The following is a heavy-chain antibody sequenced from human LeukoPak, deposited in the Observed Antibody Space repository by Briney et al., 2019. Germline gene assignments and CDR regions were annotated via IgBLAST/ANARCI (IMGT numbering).Heavy chain of an antibody. CDR3: ARPTHNGSYPFDY. J-gene: IGHJ4*02. Sequence: ASVKVSCKASGYTFTGYYMHWVRQAPGQGFEWMGRINPNSGGTNYAQKFQGRVTMTRDTSISTAYMELSRLRSDDTAVYYCARPTHNGSYPFDYWGQGTLVTVSS. D-gene: IGHD1-26*01. V-gene: IGHV1-2*06. CDR1: GYTFTGYY. CDR2: INPNSGGT.